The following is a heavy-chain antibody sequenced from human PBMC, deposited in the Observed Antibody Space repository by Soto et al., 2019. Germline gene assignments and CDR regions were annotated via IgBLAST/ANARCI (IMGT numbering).Heavy chain of an antibody. CDR1: GYTFTSYG. D-gene: IGHD1-26*01. Sequence: QVQLVQSGAEVKKPGASVKVSCKASGYTFTSYGITWVRQAPGQGLEWMGWISAYNGNTKYAQKLQGRVTTTTDTCTSTAYMELRSLRSDDTAVYYCARDLGGSYYAPVDYWGQGTLVTVSS. CDR2: ISAYNGNT. CDR3: ARDLGGSYYAPVDY. J-gene: IGHJ4*02. V-gene: IGHV1-18*01.